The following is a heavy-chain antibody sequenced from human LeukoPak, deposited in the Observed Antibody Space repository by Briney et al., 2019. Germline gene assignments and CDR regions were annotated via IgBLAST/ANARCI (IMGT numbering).Heavy chain of an antibody. CDR2: ISSSSSYI. CDR1: EFTFSSYA. D-gene: IGHD3-22*01. V-gene: IGHV3-21*01. J-gene: IGHJ4*02. Sequence: GGSLRLSCAASEFTFSSYAMQWVRQAPGKGLEWVSSISSSSSYIYYADSVKGRFTISRDNAKNSLYLQMNSLRAEDTAVYYCARGTYYYDSSGYSYYWGQGTLVTVSS. CDR3: ARGTYYYDSSGYSYY.